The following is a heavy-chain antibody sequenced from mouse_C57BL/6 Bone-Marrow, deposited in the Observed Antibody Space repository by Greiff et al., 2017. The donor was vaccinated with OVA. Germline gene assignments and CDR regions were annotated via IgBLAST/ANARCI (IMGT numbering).Heavy chain of an antibody. CDR1: GYTFTSYT. D-gene: IGHD1-1*01. CDR3: ARWNYGSSRAMDY. V-gene: IGHV1-4*01. CDR2: INPSSGYT. J-gene: IGHJ4*01. Sequence: LQQSGAELARPGASVKMSCKASGYTFTSYTMHWVKQRPGQGLEWIGYINPSSGYTKYNQKFKDKATLTADKSSSTAYMQLSSLTSEDSAVYYCARWNYGSSRAMDYWGQGTSVTVSS.